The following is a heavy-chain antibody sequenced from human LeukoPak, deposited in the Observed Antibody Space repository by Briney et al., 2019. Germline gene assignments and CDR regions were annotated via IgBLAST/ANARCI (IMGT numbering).Heavy chain of an antibody. V-gene: IGHV3-23*01. CDR3: AKDSPGCSSTSCYFHY. Sequence: GGSLRLSCAASGFTFSNYAMSWVRQAPGKGLEWVSDISGSGGNTYYAGSVKGRFTISRDNSKNTLYLQINSLSADDTAVYYCAKDSPGCSSTSCYFHYWGQGSLVTVSS. CDR1: GFTFSNYA. D-gene: IGHD2-2*01. CDR2: ISGSGGNT. J-gene: IGHJ4*02.